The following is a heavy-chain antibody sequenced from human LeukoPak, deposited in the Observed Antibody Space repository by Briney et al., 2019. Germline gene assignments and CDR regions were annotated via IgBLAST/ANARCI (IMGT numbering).Heavy chain of an antibody. J-gene: IGHJ2*01. CDR2: INHSGST. Sequence: SETLSLTCTVSGGSISSYYWSWIRQPPGKGLEWIGEINHSGSTNYNPSLKSRVTISVDTSKNQFSLKLSSVTAADTAVYYCARDALYCSSSSCYRYWYFDLWGRGTLVTVPS. D-gene: IGHD2-2*01. V-gene: IGHV4-34*01. CDR1: GGSISSYY. CDR3: ARDALYCSSSSCYRYWYFDL.